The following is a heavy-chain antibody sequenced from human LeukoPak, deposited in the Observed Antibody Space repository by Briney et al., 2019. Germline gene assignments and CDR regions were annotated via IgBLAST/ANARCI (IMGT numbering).Heavy chain of an antibody. CDR2: IYTSGST. D-gene: IGHD2-15*01. Sequence: SQTLSLTCTVSGGSISSGSYFWSWIRQPAGKGLEWIGRIYTSGSTNYNPSLKSRFTISVDTSKNQFPLKLSSVTAADTAVYYCARALRISGDYWDYWGQGTLVTVSS. J-gene: IGHJ4*02. V-gene: IGHV4-61*02. CDR1: GGSISSGSYF. CDR3: ARALRISGDYWDY.